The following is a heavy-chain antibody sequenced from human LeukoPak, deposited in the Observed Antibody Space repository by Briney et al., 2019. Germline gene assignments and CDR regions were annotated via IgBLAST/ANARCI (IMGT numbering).Heavy chain of an antibody. Sequence: SETLSLTCTVSGGSISSGDYYWSWIRQPPGKGLEWIGYIYYSGSTYYNPSLKSRVTISVDTSKKQFSLELSSVTAADTAVYYCATKGGNQVFDYWGQGTLVTVSS. V-gene: IGHV4-30-4*01. CDR3: ATKGGNQVFDY. CDR1: GGSISSGDYY. D-gene: IGHD4-23*01. J-gene: IGHJ4*02. CDR2: IYYSGST.